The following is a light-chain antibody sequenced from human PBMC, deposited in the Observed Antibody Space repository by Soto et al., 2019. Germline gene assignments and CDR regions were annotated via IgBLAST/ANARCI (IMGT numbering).Light chain of an antibody. J-gene: IGLJ2*01. CDR3: SSYTSSRTLI. CDR1: SRDIGAYDY. V-gene: IGLV2-14*03. Sequence: QSVLTQPASVSGSPGQSITISCPGASRDIGAYDYVSWYQQHPDKAPTLIIYDVTRRPSGLSNRFSASKSGNTASLTISGLQADDEGDYYCSSYTSSRTLIFGGGTKLTVL. CDR2: DVT.